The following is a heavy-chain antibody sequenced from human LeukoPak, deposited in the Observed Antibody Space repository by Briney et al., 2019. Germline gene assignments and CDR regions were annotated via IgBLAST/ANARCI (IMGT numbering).Heavy chain of an antibody. CDR1: GFTFSSYG. V-gene: IGHV3-30*02. CDR3: AKGGGYLLEPLYYFDY. CDR2: IRYDGSNK. D-gene: IGHD3-22*01. J-gene: IGHJ4*02. Sequence: GGSLRLSCSPSGFTFSSYGMHWVRQAPGKELKWVVFIRYDGSNKYYADSVKGRFTISRDNSKNTLYLQMNSLRAEDTAVYYCAKGGGYLLEPLYYFDYWGQGTLVTVSS.